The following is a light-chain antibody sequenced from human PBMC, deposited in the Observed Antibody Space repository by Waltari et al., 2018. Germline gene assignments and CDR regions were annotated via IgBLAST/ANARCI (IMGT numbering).Light chain of an antibody. CDR2: EVN. J-gene: IGLJ3*02. CDR1: RSALGSYNL. CDR3: CSYAGGSTPWV. V-gene: IGLV2-23*02. Sequence: QSALTQPASVSGSPGQSITISSTGTRSALGSYNLVPWYQQYPGKAPKLMIYEVNKRPSGVSHRFSGSKSGNTASLTISGLQAEDEADYYCCSYAGGSTPWVFGGGTKLTVL.